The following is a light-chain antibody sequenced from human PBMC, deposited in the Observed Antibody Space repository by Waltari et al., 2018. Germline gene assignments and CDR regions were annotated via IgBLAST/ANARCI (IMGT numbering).Light chain of an antibody. CDR3: QQGYSYPIT. CDR2: RAS. J-gene: IGKJ4*01. Sequence: DIQITQSQSSLSASVGGTVTITCQASKDIDNNLNWYQQKPGKAPKLLISRASSLQGGIPYRFSGTGSGTDFTLTISSLQPEDFATYFCQQGYSYPITFGGGTKVE. CDR1: KDIDNN. V-gene: IGKV1-39*01.